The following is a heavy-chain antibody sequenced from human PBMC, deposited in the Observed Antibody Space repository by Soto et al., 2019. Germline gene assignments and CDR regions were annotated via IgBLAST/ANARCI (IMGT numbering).Heavy chain of an antibody. CDR3: TTVFYDSSGCPDY. CDR2: IKRKAEGVTT. J-gene: IGHJ4*02. V-gene: IGHV3-15*07. CDR1: GFTFNNAW. Sequence: GGSLRLSCAASGFTFNNAWMNWVRQAPGKGLEWVGRIKRKAEGVTTDYAAPAKGRFTISRDDSQNTLYLQMNNLKTEDTAVYYCTTVFYDSSGCPDYWGQGTLVTVSS. D-gene: IGHD3-22*01.